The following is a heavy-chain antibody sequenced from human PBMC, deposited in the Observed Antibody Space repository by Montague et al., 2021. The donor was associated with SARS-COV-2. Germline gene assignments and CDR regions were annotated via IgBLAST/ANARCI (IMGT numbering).Heavy chain of an antibody. CDR1: GGSISGHY. V-gene: IGHV4-59*11. Sequence: ETLSLTCSVSGGSISGHYWSWIRQPPGKGLEWIGNFDHSGDTKYNPSLKSRATISVDTSKNQFALRLHSVTAADTAVYYCAREFRIELWQTNWYFGLWGRGTLVTVSS. CDR3: AREFRIELWQTNWYFGL. D-gene: IGHD3-16*01. CDR2: FDHSGDT. J-gene: IGHJ2*01.